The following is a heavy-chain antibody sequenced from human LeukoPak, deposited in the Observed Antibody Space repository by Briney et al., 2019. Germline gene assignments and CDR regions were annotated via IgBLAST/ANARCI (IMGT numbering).Heavy chain of an antibody. V-gene: IGHV3-21*06. CDR2: ITSSSSYL. CDR1: GVTFSYT. CDR3: VRGRPYMDV. J-gene: IGHJ6*03. Sequence: GGSLRLSCAVSGVTFSYTMHWVRQAPGKGLEWVSCITSSSSYLYYADSIKGRFTISRDNTKNSLYLQMNSLRSEDTTVYYCVRGRPYMDVWGKGTTVTVSS.